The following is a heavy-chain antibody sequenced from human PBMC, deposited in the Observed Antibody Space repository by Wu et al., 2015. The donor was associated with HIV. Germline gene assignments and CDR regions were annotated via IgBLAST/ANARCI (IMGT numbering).Heavy chain of an antibody. Sequence: QVQLIQSGAEVKKPGASVKVSCKASGYTFTSYDINWVRQATGQGLEWMGWMNPNSGNTGYAQKFQGRVTMTRNTSISTAYMELSSLRSEDTAVYYCARGLTSITMVRRRTYYFDYWGQGTLVTVSS. J-gene: IGHJ4*02. CDR2: MNPNSGNT. CDR3: ARGLTSITMVRRRTYYFDY. CDR1: GYTFTSYD. V-gene: IGHV1-8*01. D-gene: IGHD3-10*01.